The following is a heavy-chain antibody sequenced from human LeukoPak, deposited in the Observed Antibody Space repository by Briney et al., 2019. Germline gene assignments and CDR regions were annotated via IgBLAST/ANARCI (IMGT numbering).Heavy chain of an antibody. CDR3: ARDRGYSYGCDAFDI. CDR1: GGSISRGGYY. Sequence: SETLSLTCTVSGGSISRGGYYWSWIRQHPGKGLEYIGYIYYSGSIYYNPSLKSRVAISLDPSKNQFSLKLSSVTAADTAVYYCARDRGYSYGCDAFDIWGQGAMVTVSS. V-gene: IGHV4-31*03. J-gene: IGHJ3*02. D-gene: IGHD5-18*01. CDR2: IYYSGSI.